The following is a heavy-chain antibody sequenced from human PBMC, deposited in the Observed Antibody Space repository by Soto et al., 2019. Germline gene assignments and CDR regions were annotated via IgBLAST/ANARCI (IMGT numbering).Heavy chain of an antibody. CDR2: IYSKGGT. D-gene: IGHD2-8*02. CDR3: ASFLVGAPARNDFAS. CDR1: GGSIRSNDYF. J-gene: IGHJ4*02. V-gene: IGHV4-39*06. Sequence: RLQLQESGPGVLKPSETLSLACSVSGGSIRSNDYFWGWVRQPPRKVLEGIASIYSKGGTYDSPSLESRATVSIATSKNQFFRTVRSVTAADTAVYYCASFLVGAPARNDFASWGQGPLVTISS.